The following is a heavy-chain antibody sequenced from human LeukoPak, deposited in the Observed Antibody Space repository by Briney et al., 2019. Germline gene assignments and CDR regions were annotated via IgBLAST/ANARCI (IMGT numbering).Heavy chain of an antibody. D-gene: IGHD3-10*01. CDR2: INPNSGGT. J-gene: IGHJ4*02. CDR1: GYTFTGYY. V-gene: IGHV1-2*02. Sequence: ASVKVSCKASGYTFTGYYMHWVRQAPGQGIEWMGWINPNSGGTNYAQKFQGRVTMTRDTSISTAYMELSRLRSDDTAVYYCARDAMVRGVIRAMGHWGQGTLVTVSS. CDR3: ARDAMVRGVIRAMGH.